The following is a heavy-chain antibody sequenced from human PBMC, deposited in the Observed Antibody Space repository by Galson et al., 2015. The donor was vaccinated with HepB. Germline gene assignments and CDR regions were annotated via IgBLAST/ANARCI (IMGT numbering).Heavy chain of an antibody. Sequence: SLRLSCAASGFTFSSSAMHWVRQAPGKGLECVALISYDGSIKYYADSVKGRFTISRDNSNNSLYLQMNSPRADDTAVYYCARGKDTGTSCSYHSFDLWGRGTLVTVSS. CDR1: GFTFSSSA. D-gene: IGHD1-14*01. CDR3: ARGKDTGTSCSYHSFDL. V-gene: IGHV3-30-3*01. CDR2: ISYDGSIK. J-gene: IGHJ2*01.